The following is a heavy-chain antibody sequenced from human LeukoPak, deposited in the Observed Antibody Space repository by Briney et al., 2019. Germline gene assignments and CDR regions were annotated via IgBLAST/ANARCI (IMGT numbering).Heavy chain of an antibody. Sequence: GASVKVSCKASGYTFTSYDMNWVRQATGQGLEWMGWMNPNSGNTGYAQKFQGRVTMTRNTSISTAYMELSSLRSEDTAVYNCARGHFRWFGEYNWFDPWGQGTLVTVSS. D-gene: IGHD3-10*01. CDR3: ARGHFRWFGEYNWFDP. J-gene: IGHJ5*02. V-gene: IGHV1-8*01. CDR1: GYTFTSYD. CDR2: MNPNSGNT.